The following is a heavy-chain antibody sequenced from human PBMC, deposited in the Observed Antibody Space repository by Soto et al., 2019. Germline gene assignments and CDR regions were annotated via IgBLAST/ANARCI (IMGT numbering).Heavy chain of an antibody. CDR1: GFTFTNYW. D-gene: IGHD3-16*01. V-gene: IGHV3-74*01. CDR3: ARDRWGDN. CDR2: INGDGSST. J-gene: IGHJ4*02. Sequence: EVQLVESGGDLVQPGGSLRVSCAASGFTFTNYWMNWVRQAPGKGLMWVSRINGDGSSTSYADSVKGRFTISRDNAKNTQLLQMNSLGADDTAVYYCARDRWGDNWGQGTVGTVSS.